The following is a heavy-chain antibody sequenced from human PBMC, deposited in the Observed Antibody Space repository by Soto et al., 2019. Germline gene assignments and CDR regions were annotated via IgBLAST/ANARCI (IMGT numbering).Heavy chain of an antibody. Sequence: SLTCTVSGASINSGDYYWSWIRQPPGKGLEWIGYIYYSGSTYYNPSLKSRVTISVDTSKNQFSLKLSSVTAADTAVYYCAGFSEVAANEINWLDPWGQGTLVTVSS. V-gene: IGHV4-30-4*01. J-gene: IGHJ5*02. CDR3: AGFSEVAANEINWLDP. D-gene: IGHD2-15*01. CDR1: GASINSGDYY. CDR2: IYYSGST.